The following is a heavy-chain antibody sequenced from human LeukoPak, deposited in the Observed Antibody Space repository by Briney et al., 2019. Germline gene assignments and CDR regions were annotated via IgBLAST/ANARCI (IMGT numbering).Heavy chain of an antibody. D-gene: IGHD2-2*01. V-gene: IGHV3-30-3*01. CDR2: ISYDGSNK. CDR3: ARDEGYCSRTSGYGASKGMDV. Sequence: PGGSLRLSCAASGFTFSGYPIHWVRQAPGKGLEWVAVISYDGSNKYYADSVKGRFTISRDNSKNTLYLQMNSLRAEDTAVYYCARDEGYCSRTSGYGASKGMDVWGQGTAVIVSS. J-gene: IGHJ6*02. CDR1: GFTFSGYP.